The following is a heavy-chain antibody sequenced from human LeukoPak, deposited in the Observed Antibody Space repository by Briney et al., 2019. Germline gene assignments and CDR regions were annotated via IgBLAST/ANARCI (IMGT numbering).Heavy chain of an antibody. Sequence: GESLQISCKGSGYTFTTYWIGWVRQTPGKGLEWMGIIYPDDSDTRYSPSFQGQVTISADESISTAYLQWSSLKASDTAMYYCARHSRDILTGYPYGMDVWGQGTTVTVSS. D-gene: IGHD3-9*01. J-gene: IGHJ6*02. CDR2: IYPDDSDT. CDR3: ARHSRDILTGYPYGMDV. CDR1: GYTFTTYW. V-gene: IGHV5-51*01.